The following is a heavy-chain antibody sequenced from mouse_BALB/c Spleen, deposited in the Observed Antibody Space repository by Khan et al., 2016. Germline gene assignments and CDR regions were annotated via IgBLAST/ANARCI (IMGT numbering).Heavy chain of an antibody. Sequence: QIQLVQSGPELKKPGETVKISCKASGYTFTNYGMNWVKQAPGKGLKWMGWINTNTGEPTYAEEFKGRFAFSLETSASTAYLQINNLKNEDTATXSCAEDYYGRNWFAYWGQGTLVTVSA. CDR3: AEDYYGRNWFAY. D-gene: IGHD1-1*01. CDR1: GYTFTNYG. V-gene: IGHV9-3*02. J-gene: IGHJ3*01. CDR2: INTNTGEP.